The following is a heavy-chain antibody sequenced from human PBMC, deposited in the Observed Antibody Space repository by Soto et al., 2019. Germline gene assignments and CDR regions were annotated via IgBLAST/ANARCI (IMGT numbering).Heavy chain of an antibody. CDR3: ARVQDTTCYSCGMGV. D-gene: IGHD2-15*01. CDR2: IYPGDSDT. J-gene: IGHJ6*01. V-gene: IGHV5-51*01. Sequence: GESLKISCKGSGYSFTSYWIAWVRQMPGKGLEWMGIIYPGDSDTKYSPSFQGQVSISVDKSISTAHLQWSSLEASDTAMYYCARVQDTTCYSCGMGVWGQQNKDTVCS. CDR1: GYSFTSYW.